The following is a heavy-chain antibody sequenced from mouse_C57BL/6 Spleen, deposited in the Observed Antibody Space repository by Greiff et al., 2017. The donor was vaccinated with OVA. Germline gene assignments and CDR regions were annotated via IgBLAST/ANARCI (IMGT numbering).Heavy chain of an antibody. J-gene: IGHJ4*01. Sequence: QVQLQQSGPELVKPGASVKISCKASGYAFSSSWMNWVKQRPGKGLEWIGRIYPGDGDTNYNGKLKGKATLTADKSSSTAYMQLSSLTSEDSAVYFCARDYAMDYWGQGTSVTVSS. CDR3: ARDYAMDY. CDR1: GYAFSSSW. CDR2: IYPGDGDT. V-gene: IGHV1-82*01.